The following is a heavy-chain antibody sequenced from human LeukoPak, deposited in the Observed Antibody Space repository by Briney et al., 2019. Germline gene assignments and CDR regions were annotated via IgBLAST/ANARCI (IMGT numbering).Heavy chain of an antibody. CDR1: GGSISGSSYY. CDR3: AREGSSSSLDY. V-gene: IGHV4-39*07. J-gene: IGHJ4*02. CDR2: INHRGST. D-gene: IGHD6-6*01. Sequence: PSETLSLICTVSGGSISGSSYYWGWIRQPPGKGLEWIGEINHRGSTNYNPSLKSRVTISVNTSENQFSLKVSSVTAADTAVYYCAREGSSSSLDYWGQGTLVTVSS.